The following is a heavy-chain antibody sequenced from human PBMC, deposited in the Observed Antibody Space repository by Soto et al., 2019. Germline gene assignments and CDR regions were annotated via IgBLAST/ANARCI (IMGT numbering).Heavy chain of an antibody. D-gene: IGHD4-17*01. CDR2: LLYDESDK. CDR3: ARYYPGYGGIDY. CDR1: GFTFTNYG. V-gene: IGHV3-33*05. Sequence: QVQLVESGGGVVQPGRSLRLSCAASGFTFTNYGMNWVRQAPGKGLEWVAVLLYDESDKLYAASVKGRFTISRDSYKNTLYLQMNSLRAEDTAVYYCARYYPGYGGIDYCGQGTLVTVSS. J-gene: IGHJ4*02.